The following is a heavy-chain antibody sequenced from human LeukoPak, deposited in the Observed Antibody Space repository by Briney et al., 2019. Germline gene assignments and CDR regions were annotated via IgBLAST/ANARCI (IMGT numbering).Heavy chain of an antibody. D-gene: IGHD3-3*01. Sequence: GGSLRLSCAAFGITFRSYAMGWFRQSPGKGLDWFSAIRGGSVGATYYADAVKGRFTISRDNSKTTLYLEMNSLRAEDTAVYYCAKGSSSGRPYFFDYWGQGSLVAVSS. CDR1: GITFRSYA. V-gene: IGHV3-23*01. CDR3: AKGSSSGRPYFFDY. CDR2: IRGGSVGAT. J-gene: IGHJ4*02.